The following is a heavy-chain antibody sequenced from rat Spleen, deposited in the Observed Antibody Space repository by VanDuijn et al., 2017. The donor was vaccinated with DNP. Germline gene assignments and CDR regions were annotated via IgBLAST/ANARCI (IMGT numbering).Heavy chain of an antibody. J-gene: IGHJ2*01. Sequence: EMQLKGSGPGLVKPSQSLSLTCSVTDYSITSTYWGWIRKFPGNKMEWIGHISCSGSPTYNPSLKSRLSITRDTSKNQFFLQLTSVTTEDTAPYYCARQPYLDYWGQGVMVTVSS. D-gene: IGHD3-4*01. CDR2: ISCSGSP. V-gene: IGHV3-1*01. CDR3: ARQPYLDY. CDR1: DYSITSTY.